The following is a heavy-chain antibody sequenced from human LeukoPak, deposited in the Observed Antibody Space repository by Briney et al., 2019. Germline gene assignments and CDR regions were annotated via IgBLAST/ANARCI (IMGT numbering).Heavy chain of an antibody. D-gene: IGHD2-15*01. CDR2: IYTSGST. Sequence: SETLSLTCTVSGGSISSGSYYWSWIRQPAGKGLEWIGRIYTSGSTNYNPSLKSRVTISVDTSKNQFSLKLSSVTAADTAVYYCAREELDCSGGSCYTGDFDYWGQGTLVTVPS. CDR1: GGSISSGSYY. J-gene: IGHJ4*02. V-gene: IGHV4-61*02. CDR3: AREELDCSGGSCYTGDFDY.